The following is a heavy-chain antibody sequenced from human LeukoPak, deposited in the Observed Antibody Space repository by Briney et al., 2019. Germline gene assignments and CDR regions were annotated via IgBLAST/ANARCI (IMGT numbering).Heavy chain of an antibody. V-gene: IGHV3-74*01. CDR1: GFTVSSNY. CDR3: VSFYETY. D-gene: IGHD2-2*01. Sequence: GGSLRLSCAASGFTVSSNYMSWVRQAPGKGLEWVSHINGDGSWTTYADSVKGRFTISKDNAKNTVYLQMNNLRAEDTAVYYCVSFYETYWGRGTLVTVSS. J-gene: IGHJ4*02. CDR2: INGDGSWT.